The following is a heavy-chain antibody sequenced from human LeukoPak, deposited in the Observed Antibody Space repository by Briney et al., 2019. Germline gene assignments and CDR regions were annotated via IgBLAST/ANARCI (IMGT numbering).Heavy chain of an antibody. J-gene: IGHJ4*02. V-gene: IGHV3-15*01. CDR2: VKSKADGGTT. D-gene: IGHD1-26*01. CDR1: GFTFNNAW. Sequence: GGSLRLSCTASGFTFNNAWMNWVRQVPGKGLEWVGRVKSKADGGTTDYAAPVEARFTISRDDSENTLYLQMNSLKTEDTAAYYCTSDPRIGRYFDYWGQGTLVTVSS. CDR3: TSDPRIGRYFDY.